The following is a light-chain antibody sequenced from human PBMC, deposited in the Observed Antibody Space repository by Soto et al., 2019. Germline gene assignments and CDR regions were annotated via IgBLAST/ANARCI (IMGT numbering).Light chain of an antibody. V-gene: IGLV1-47*01. CDR3: ATWDDSLSGAL. CDR2: RNN. J-gene: IGLJ2*01. Sequence: QAVVSQPPSASGTPGQRVTISCSGSNSNIGNNYVCWYQQLPGTAPKLLIYRNNQRPSGVPDRISGSKSGTSASLAISGLRSEDEADYYCATWDDSLSGALIGGGTKLTVL. CDR1: NSNIGNNY.